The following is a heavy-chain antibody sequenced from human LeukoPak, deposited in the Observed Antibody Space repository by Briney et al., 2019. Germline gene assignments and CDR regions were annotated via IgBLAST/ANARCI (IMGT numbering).Heavy chain of an antibody. Sequence: GESLKISCKGSGYSFTSYWISWVRQMPGKGLEWMGRIDPSDSYTNYSPSFQGHVTISADKSISTAYLQWSSLKASDTAMYYCARQGGTAMAAGYYYGMDVWGQGTTVTVSS. V-gene: IGHV5-10-1*01. D-gene: IGHD5-18*01. J-gene: IGHJ6*02. CDR3: ARQGGTAMAAGYYYGMDV. CDR1: GYSFTSYW. CDR2: IDPSDSYT.